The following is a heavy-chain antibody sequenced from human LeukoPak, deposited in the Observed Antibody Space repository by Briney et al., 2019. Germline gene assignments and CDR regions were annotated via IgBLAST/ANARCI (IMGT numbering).Heavy chain of an antibody. CDR2: ISWNSGSI. CDR3: AKELLWSGEGANGMDV. J-gene: IGHJ6*02. D-gene: IGHD3-10*01. CDR1: GFTFDDYA. V-gene: IGHV3-9*01. Sequence: GRSLRLSCAASGFTFDDYAMHWVRQAPGKGLEWVSGISWNSGSIGYADSVKGRFTISRDNAKNSLYLQMNSLRAEDTALYYCAKELLWSGEGANGMDVWGQGTTVTVSS.